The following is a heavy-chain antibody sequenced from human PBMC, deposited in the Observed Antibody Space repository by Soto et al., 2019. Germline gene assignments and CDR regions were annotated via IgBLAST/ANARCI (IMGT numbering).Heavy chain of an antibody. V-gene: IGHV4-59*01. CDR2: IYYSGST. J-gene: IGHJ4*02. D-gene: IGHD3-9*01. CDR1: GGSIISFY. Sequence: PSETLSLTCTVSGGSIISFYWSWIRQPAGKGLEWIGYIYYSGSTNYNPSLKSRVTISVDTSKNQFSLKLSSVTAADTAVYYCARAIDSYDILTGYTYYFDYWGQGTLVTVSS. CDR3: ARAIDSYDILTGYTYYFDY.